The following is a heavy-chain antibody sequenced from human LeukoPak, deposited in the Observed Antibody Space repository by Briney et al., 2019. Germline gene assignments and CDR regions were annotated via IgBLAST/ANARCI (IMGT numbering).Heavy chain of an antibody. J-gene: IGHJ6*02. CDR2: IGTAGDT. V-gene: IGHV3-13*01. Sequence: PGGSLRLSCAVSGFTFSGFWMSWSRQATGKGLEWVSAIGTAGDTYYPGSVKGRFTISRENAKNSLYLQMNSLRAEDTAVYYCARHSSTSEQYYYYYGMDVWGQGTTVTVSS. CDR1: GFTFSGFW. CDR3: ARHSSTSEQYYYYYGMDV. D-gene: IGHD2-2*01.